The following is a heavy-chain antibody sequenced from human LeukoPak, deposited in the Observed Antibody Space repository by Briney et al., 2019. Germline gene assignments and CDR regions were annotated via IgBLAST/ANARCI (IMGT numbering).Heavy chain of an antibody. V-gene: IGHV3-30*02. J-gene: IGHJ4*02. CDR2: IHHDGSNK. CDR1: GFTFSSYS. D-gene: IGHD6-13*01. CDR3: ARGGEEYTSSWYDY. Sequence: PGGSLRLSCAASGFTFSSYSMNWVRQAPGKGLDWVAFIHHDGSNKYYADSVKGRFTISRDNAKNSLYLQMNSLRAEDTAVYYCARGGEEYTSSWYDYWGQGTLVTVSS.